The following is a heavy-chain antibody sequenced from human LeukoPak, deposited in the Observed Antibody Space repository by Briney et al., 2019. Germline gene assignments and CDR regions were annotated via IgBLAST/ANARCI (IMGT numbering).Heavy chain of an antibody. J-gene: IGHJ4*02. CDR3: AKRDTVLATGY. CDR1: GGPVSSGDNY. V-gene: IGHV4-30-4*01. Sequence: SQTLSLTCTVSGGPVSSGDNYWTWIRQPPGKGLEWIGYIYYSGSTYYNPSLKSRVSISIDTSKNQFSLRLSSVTAADTAVYYCAKRDTVLATGYWGQGTLVTVSS. CDR2: IYYSGST. D-gene: IGHD5-18*01.